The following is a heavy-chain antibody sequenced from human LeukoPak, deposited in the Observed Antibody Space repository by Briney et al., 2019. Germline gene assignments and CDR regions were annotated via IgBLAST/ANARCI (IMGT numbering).Heavy chain of an antibody. D-gene: IGHD3-9*01. V-gene: IGHV1-18*01. J-gene: IGHJ3*02. CDR3: ARGVTGYYPYDACDI. CDR1: GGTFSSYA. Sequence: GASVKVSCKASGGTFSSYAICWVRQAPGQGLEWMGWISAYNGNTNYAQKLQGRVTMTTDTSTSTAYMELRSLRSDDTAVYYCARGVTGYYPYDACDIWGQGTMVTVSS. CDR2: ISAYNGNT.